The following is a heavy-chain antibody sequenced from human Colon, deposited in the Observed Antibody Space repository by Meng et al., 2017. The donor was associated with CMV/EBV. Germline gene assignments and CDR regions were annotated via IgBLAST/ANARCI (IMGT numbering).Heavy chain of an antibody. CDR3: ARGGYCSSTSCYSDYHYYGMDV. Sequence: ASVKVSCKASGYTFTSYYMHWVRQAPGQGLEWMGIINPSGGSTSYAQKFQGRVTMTRDTSTSTVYMELSSLRSEDTAVYYCARGGYCSSTSCYSDYHYYGMDVWGQGTTVTVSS. J-gene: IGHJ6*02. CDR2: INPSGGST. V-gene: IGHV1-46*01. CDR1: GYTFTSYY. D-gene: IGHD2-2*03.